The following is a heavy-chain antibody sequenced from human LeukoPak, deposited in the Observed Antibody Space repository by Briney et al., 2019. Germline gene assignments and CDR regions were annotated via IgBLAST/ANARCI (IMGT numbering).Heavy chain of an antibody. Sequence: GASVKVSCTASGYTFTGYYMHWVRQAPGQGLEWMGWINPNSGGTNYAQKFQGRVTMTRDTSISTAYMELSRLRSDDTAVYYCARVLDVYSSSFQTRSWYFYIDVWGKGTPVTVSS. J-gene: IGHJ6*03. CDR3: ARVLDVYSSSFQTRSWYFYIDV. V-gene: IGHV1-2*02. D-gene: IGHD3-22*01. CDR1: GYTFTGYY. CDR2: INPNSGGT.